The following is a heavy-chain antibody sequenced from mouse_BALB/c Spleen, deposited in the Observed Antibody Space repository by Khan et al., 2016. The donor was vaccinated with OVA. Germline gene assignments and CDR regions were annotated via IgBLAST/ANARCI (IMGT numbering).Heavy chain of an antibody. V-gene: IGHV3-8*02. CDR2: ISYSGST. Sequence: EVQLQESGPSLVKPSQTLSLTCSVSGDSITNGYSNWIRKFPGNELEYMGYISYSGSTYYNPSLKSRISITRDTSKNQYHLQLNSVTTEDTATYYCARGNFTLAYWGQGTLVTVSA. CDR3: ARGNFTLAY. CDR1: GDSITNGY. J-gene: IGHJ3*01.